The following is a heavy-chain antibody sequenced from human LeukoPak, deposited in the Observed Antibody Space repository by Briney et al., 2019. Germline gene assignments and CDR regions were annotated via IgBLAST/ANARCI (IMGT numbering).Heavy chain of an antibody. Sequence: SVKVSCKASGYSFIGYYIHWLRQAPGQGLEWMGRIIPILGIANYAQKFQGRVTITADKSTSTAYMELSSLRSEDTAVYYCARGPPATIRHEPPRDWGQGTLVTVSS. D-gene: IGHD5-12*01. CDR1: GYSFIGYY. V-gene: IGHV1-69*04. J-gene: IGHJ4*02. CDR3: ARGPPATIRHEPPRD. CDR2: IIPILGIA.